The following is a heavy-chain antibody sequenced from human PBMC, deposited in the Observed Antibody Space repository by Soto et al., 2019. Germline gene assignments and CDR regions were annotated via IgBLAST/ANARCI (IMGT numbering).Heavy chain of an antibody. V-gene: IGHV6-1*01. CDR1: GDSVSSYSAA. CDR2: TYYRSRFFS. J-gene: IGHJ5*02. CDR3: VRDRYSSSGWFDP. D-gene: IGHD3-10*01. Sequence: SQTLSLTCAISGDSVSSYSAAWNWIRQSPSGGLEWLGRTYYRSRFFSDYAESVKSRIIINPDTSKNQFSLQLKSVTPEDTAVYYCVRDRYSSSGWFDPWGQGTPITVSS.